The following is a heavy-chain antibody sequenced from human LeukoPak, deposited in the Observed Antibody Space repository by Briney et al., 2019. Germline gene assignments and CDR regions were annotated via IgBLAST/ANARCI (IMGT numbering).Heavy chain of an antibody. V-gene: IGHV3-33*01. CDR2: IWYDGSNK. CDR3: ARARTTRGFDY. Sequence: GGSLRLSCAASGFTFNSYGIHWVRQAPGKGLEWVAFIWYDGSNKYYADSVKGRFTISRDNSKNTLYLQVNSLRAEDTAVYYCARARTTRGFDYWGQGTLVTVSS. J-gene: IGHJ4*02. CDR1: GFTFNSYG. D-gene: IGHD4-17*01.